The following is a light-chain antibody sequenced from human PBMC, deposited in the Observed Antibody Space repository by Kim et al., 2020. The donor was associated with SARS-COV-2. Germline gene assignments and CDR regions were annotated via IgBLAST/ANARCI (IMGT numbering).Light chain of an antibody. J-gene: IGKJ4*01. CDR3: QQSYSTPLT. CDR2: AAS. CDR1: QSISSY. V-gene: IGKV1-39*01. Sequence: ASVGDRVTITCRASQSISSYLNWYEQKPGKAPKLLIYAASSLQSGVPSRFSGSGSGTDFTLTISSLQPEDFATYYCQQSYSTPLTFGGGTKVDIK.